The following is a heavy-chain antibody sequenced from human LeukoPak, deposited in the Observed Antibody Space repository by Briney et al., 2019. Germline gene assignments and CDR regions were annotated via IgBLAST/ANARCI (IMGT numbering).Heavy chain of an antibody. V-gene: IGHV3-48*02. CDR3: ARELVRWAYYFDY. D-gene: IGHD3-16*01. CDR2: ISSSSSTI. CDR1: GFTFSSYS. Sequence: PGGSLRLSCAASGFTFSSYSMNWVRQAPGKGLEWVSYISSSSSTIYYADSVKGRFTISRDDAKNSLYLQMNSLRDEDTAVYYCARELVRWAYYFDYWGQGTLVTVSS. J-gene: IGHJ4*02.